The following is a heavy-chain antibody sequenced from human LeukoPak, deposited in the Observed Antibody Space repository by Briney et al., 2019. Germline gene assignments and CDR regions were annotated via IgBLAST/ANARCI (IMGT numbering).Heavy chain of an antibody. CDR2: IIPIFGTA. D-gene: IGHD3-10*01. Sequence: ASVKVSCKASGGTFSSYAISWVRQAPGQGLEWMGGIIPIFGTANYAQKFQGRVTITADKSTSTAYMELSSLRSEDTAVYYCARVGHYGASFDYWGQGTLVTVSS. CDR3: ARVGHYGASFDY. J-gene: IGHJ4*02. V-gene: IGHV1-69*06. CDR1: GGTFSSYA.